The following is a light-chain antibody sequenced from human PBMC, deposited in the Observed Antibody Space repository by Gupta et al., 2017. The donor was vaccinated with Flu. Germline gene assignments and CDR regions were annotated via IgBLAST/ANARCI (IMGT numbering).Light chain of an antibody. CDR3: MQGSNGPYT. J-gene: IGKJ2*01. CDR1: QSLVYADGNIY. CDR2: KIS. V-gene: IGKV2-30*01. Sequence: DVVMTQTPVSLPVTLGQPATISCKSSQSLVYADGNIYLNWFHQRPGQSPRRLIYKISNRDSGVPDRSSGSGSGTDFTLKITRVEAEDVGLYYCMQGSNGPYTFGQGTKLEIK.